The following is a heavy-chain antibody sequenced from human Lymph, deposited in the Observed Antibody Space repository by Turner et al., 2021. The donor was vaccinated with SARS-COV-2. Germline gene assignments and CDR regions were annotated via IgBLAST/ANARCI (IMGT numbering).Heavy chain of an antibody. CDR1: GFTFSSYG. J-gene: IGHJ6*02. Sequence: QVQLVESGGGVVQPGRSLRLSCAASGFTFSSYGMNWVRQAPGKGLEWVAVISYGGSNKYYADSVKGRITISRDNSKNTLYLQMNSMRAEDTAVYYCARDIHSGDWHFQIYYYYYYGMDVWGQGTTVTVSS. CDR3: ARDIHSGDWHFQIYYYYYYGMDV. CDR2: ISYGGSNK. D-gene: IGHD6-19*01. V-gene: IGHV3-30-3*01.